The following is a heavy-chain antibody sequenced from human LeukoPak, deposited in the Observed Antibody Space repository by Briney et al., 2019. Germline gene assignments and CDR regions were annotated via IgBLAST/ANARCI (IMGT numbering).Heavy chain of an antibody. J-gene: IGHJ3*02. D-gene: IGHD2-2*01. Sequence: GESLKISCKGSGYSVTSYWIGWVRQVPGKGLEWMGIIYPGDSDTRYSPSIQGQVTISADKSISTAYLQWSSLTATDTAMYDCARLGLGIVVVPAAAYAFDIWGQGTMVTVSS. CDR2: IYPGDSDT. CDR1: GYSVTSYW. CDR3: ARLGLGIVVVPAAAYAFDI. V-gene: IGHV5-51*01.